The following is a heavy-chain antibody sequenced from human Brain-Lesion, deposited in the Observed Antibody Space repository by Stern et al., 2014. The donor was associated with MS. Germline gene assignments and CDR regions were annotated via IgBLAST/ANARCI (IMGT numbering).Heavy chain of an antibody. Sequence: QLQLQESGSGLVKPSQTLSLTCSVSGYSITSAAFSWNWIRQAPGQGLEWIGYMYYGGRPLYNHSPRSRVKISDDPSTTQFSLRMNPVSAADTAVYYCARGRSRVHPPLDPWGQGTLVTVSS. V-gene: IGHV4-30-2*01. J-gene: IGHJ5*02. CDR2: MYYGGRP. CDR1: GYSITSAAFS. D-gene: IGHD2-2*01. CDR3: ARGRSRVHPPLDP.